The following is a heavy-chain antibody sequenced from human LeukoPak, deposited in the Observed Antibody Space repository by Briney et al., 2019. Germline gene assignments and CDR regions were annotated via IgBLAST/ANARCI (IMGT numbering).Heavy chain of an antibody. Sequence: SETLSLTCAVYGGSFSGYYWSWIRQPPGKGLEWIGEINHSGSTNYNPSLKSRVTISVDTSKNQFSLKLSSVTAADTAVYYCARAYGSGSYYNKYYYYYMDVWGKGTTVTVSS. V-gene: IGHV4-34*01. CDR1: GGSFSGYY. CDR3: ARAYGSGSYYNKYYYYYMDV. D-gene: IGHD3-10*01. CDR2: INHSGST. J-gene: IGHJ6*03.